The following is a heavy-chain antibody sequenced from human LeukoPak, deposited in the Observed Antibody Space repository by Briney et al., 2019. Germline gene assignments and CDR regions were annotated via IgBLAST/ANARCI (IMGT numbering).Heavy chain of an antibody. Sequence: GGSLRLSCAASGFPFSGFYMTWIRQAPGKGPEWLSDISSSGDYTDYADSVKGRFITSRDNTKNSLYLQMTSLRAEDTAVYYCARAAVTLELLSEHYYFDYWGQGVLVTVSS. CDR1: GFPFSGFY. CDR2: ISSSGDYT. J-gene: IGHJ4*02. D-gene: IGHD2-21*01. V-gene: IGHV3-11*06. CDR3: ARAAVTLELLSEHYYFDY.